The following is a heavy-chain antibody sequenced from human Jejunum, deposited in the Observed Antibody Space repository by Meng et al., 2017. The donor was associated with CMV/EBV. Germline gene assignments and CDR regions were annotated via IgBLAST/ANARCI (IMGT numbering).Heavy chain of an antibody. J-gene: IGHJ5*02. Sequence: CAASGFTFSNFWMHWVRQAPGEGLVWVSRINSDGSQTTYADSVKGRFTISRDNAKSSLYLQMNSLRAEDTAVYYCVRLDLAAFYSWGQGTLVTVSS. D-gene: IGHD3-3*02. CDR3: VRLDLAAFYS. CDR1: GFTFSNFW. V-gene: IGHV3-74*03. CDR2: INSDGSQT.